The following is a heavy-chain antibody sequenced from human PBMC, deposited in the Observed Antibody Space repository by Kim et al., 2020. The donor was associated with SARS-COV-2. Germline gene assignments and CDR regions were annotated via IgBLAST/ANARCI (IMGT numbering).Heavy chain of an antibody. V-gene: IGHV3-30*04. CDR3: ARGHSSGWYPGMDV. J-gene: IGHJ6*02. CDR2: ISYDGSNK. Sequence: GGSLRLSCAASGFTFSSYAMHWVRQAPGKGLEWVAVISYDGSNKYYADSVKGRFTISRDNSKNTLYLQMNSLRAEDTAGYYCARGHSSGWYPGMDVWGQGTTVTVSS. D-gene: IGHD6-19*01. CDR1: GFTFSSYA.